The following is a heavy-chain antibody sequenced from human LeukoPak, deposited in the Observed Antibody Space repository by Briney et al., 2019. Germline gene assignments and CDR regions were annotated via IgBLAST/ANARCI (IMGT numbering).Heavy chain of an antibody. CDR3: AKVPRTETTRVGVDY. Sequence: EPGGSLRLSCAASGFTFSSYGMHWVRQAPGKGLEWVAFIRYDGSNKYYADSVKGRFTISRDNSKNTLYLQMNSLRAEDTAVYYCAKVPRTETTRVGVDYWGQGTLVTVSS. CDR2: IRYDGSNK. J-gene: IGHJ4*02. CDR1: GFTFSSYG. V-gene: IGHV3-30*02. D-gene: IGHD1-7*01.